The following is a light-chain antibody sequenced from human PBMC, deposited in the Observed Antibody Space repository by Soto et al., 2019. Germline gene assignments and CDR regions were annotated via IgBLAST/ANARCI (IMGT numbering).Light chain of an antibody. CDR3: TSYAGTYSFFYV. V-gene: IGLV2-8*01. J-gene: IGLJ1*01. Sequence: QSALTQPPSASGSPGQSVTISCTGTSSDVGAYNYVSWYQQLPGKAPYFIIYEVSMRPSGVPDCFSGSKSGNTASLTVSGLQAEDEADYYCTSYAGTYSFFYVFGTGTKVTVL. CDR1: SSDVGAYNY. CDR2: EVS.